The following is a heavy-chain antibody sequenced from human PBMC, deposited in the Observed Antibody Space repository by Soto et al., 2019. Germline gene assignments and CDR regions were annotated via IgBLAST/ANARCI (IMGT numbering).Heavy chain of an antibody. Sequence: QVQLVESGGGVVQPGRSLRLSCAASGFTFSSYGMHWVRQAPGKGLEWVAVISYDGSNKYFADSVKGRFTISRDNSNNMLYLKMNGLRGDDTAVYYCAKNKRYCTSTTCPPYYGMDVWGQGTTVTVSS. CDR2: ISYDGSNK. D-gene: IGHD2-2*01. V-gene: IGHV3-30*18. CDR3: AKNKRYCTSTTCPPYYGMDV. CDR1: GFTFSSYG. J-gene: IGHJ6*02.